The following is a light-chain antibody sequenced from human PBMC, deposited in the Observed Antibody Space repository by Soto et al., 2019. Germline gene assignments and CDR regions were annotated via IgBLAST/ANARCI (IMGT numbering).Light chain of an antibody. V-gene: IGKV1-39*01. Sequence: DIQMTQSPSALSASVGDSVTITCRASQTISGYLSWFQQKPGQAPKLLIHGAFRLRSGVPSRFSGSGSGTDFTLTISSLQPEDFATYYCQQTFKTPLTFGGGTKLEI. CDR3: QQTFKTPLT. CDR2: GAF. CDR1: QTISGY. J-gene: IGKJ4*01.